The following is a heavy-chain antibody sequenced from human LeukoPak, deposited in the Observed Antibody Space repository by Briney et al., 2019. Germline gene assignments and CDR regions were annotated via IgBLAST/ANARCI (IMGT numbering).Heavy chain of an antibody. CDR3: ARGGELRFLEWLLPFDY. V-gene: IGHV3-33*01. Sequence: PGGSLRLSCIASGFTCSDYAMHWVRQAPGKGLEGVAVIWYHGNNEYYADSVKGRFTISRDNSKNTLYLQMNSLRAEDTAVYYCARGGELRFLEWLLPFDYWGQGTLVTVSS. CDR1: GFTCSDYA. D-gene: IGHD3-3*01. CDR2: IWYHGNNE. J-gene: IGHJ4*02.